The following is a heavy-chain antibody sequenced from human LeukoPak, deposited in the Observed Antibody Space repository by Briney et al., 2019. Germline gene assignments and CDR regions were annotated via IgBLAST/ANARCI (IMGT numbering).Heavy chain of an antibody. CDR1: GLTSSSYA. D-gene: IGHD6-6*01. J-gene: IGHJ4*02. CDR3: AKGESIAARPGYFDY. V-gene: IGHV3-23*01. CDR2: ISGSGGST. Sequence: PGGSLRLSCAASGLTSSSYAMSWVRQAPGKGLEWVSAISGSGGSTYYADSVKGRFTISRDNSKNTLYLQMNSLRAEDTAVYYCAKGESIAARPGYFDYWGQGTLVTVSS.